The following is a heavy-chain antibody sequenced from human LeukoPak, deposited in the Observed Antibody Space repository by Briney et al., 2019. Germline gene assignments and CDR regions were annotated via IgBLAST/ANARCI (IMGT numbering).Heavy chain of an antibody. Sequence: ASVKVSCKASGYTFTDYYIHWVRQAPGHALEWMGWINPISGGTNYAQKFQGRVTMTRDTSISTAYLDLSGLRSDDTAVYYCSRTLCGSSSCDAHEKDWFDPWGQGTLVTVSS. CDR3: SRTLCGSSSCDAHEKDWFDP. J-gene: IGHJ5*02. CDR2: INPISGGT. CDR1: GYTFTDYY. V-gene: IGHV1-2*02. D-gene: IGHD2-2*01.